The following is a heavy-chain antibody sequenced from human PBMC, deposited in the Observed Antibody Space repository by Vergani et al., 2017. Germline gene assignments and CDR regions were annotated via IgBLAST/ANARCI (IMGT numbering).Heavy chain of an antibody. D-gene: IGHD1-26*01. CDR2: INHSGTI. Sequence: QVQLQQWGPGLLKPSETLSLTCAVSGGSLSGYYWSWIRLAPGKGLEWIGEINHSGTINYNPTLKSPFNVSIDTSRDHVSLKLRSVSAADTAVYFCARRAERWETLLRDDLDVWGQGTFVTVSP. J-gene: IGHJ3*01. CDR3: ARRAERWETLLRDDLDV. V-gene: IGHV4-34*01. CDR1: GGSLSGYY.